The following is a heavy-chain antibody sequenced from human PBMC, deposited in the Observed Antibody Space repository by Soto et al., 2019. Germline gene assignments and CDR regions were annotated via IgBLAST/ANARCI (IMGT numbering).Heavy chain of an antibody. J-gene: IGHJ3*02. D-gene: IGHD6-25*01. CDR1: GYTFTAYW. CDR2: IYPGDSDT. Sequence: PGESLKISWRGSGYTFTAYWIGWVRQMPGKGLEWMGIIYPGDSDTRYSPSFQGQVTISADKSISTAYLQWSSLKASDTAMFYCARGGYSGNSKDPFYIWGPGTMVTVSS. V-gene: IGHV5-51*01. CDR3: ARGGYSGNSKDPFYI.